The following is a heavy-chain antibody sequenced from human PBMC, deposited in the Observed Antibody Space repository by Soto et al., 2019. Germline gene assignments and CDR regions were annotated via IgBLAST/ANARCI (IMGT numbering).Heavy chain of an antibody. CDR1: GDTFSDYY. D-gene: IGHD2-21*02. J-gene: IGHJ4*02. Sequence: QVQLMQSGAEVKKPGASVKVSCKASGDTFSDYYIHWVRQAPGQGLEWMGTVNPSGGHTTPSQHFLGRVTMTRDTSTSTLHMELTSLTSEDTAVYYCARGGHVVVVTAALDYWGQGTLVTVSS. V-gene: IGHV1-46*01. CDR2: VNPSGGHT. CDR3: ARGGHVVVVTAALDY.